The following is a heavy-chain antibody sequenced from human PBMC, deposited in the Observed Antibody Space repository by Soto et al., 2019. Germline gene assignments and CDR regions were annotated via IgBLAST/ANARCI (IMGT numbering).Heavy chain of an antibody. CDR1: GFTFSSYT. CDR3: ARRYYYHTNGLPFAY. CDR2: ISSSSIYI. V-gene: IGHV3-21*01. D-gene: IGHD3-22*01. Sequence: GGSLRLSCVASGFTFSSYTMNWVRQAPGKGLEWVSSISSSSIYIYYADSVKGRFTISRDNAENSLYLQMNSLRAEDTAIYYCARRYYYHTNGLPFAYWXQGTLVTVSS. J-gene: IGHJ4*02.